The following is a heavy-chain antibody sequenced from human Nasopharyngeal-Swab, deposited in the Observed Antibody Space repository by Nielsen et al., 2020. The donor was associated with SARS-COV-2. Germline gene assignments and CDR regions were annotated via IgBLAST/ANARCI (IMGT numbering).Heavy chain of an antibody. Sequence: LSLTCAASGFTFSSYAMSWVRQAPGKGLEWVSAISGSGGSTYYADSVKGRFTISRDNSKNTLFLQMNSLRAEDTAVYYCAKDDIRYCDGGSCLFDYWGQGTLVTVSS. CDR2: ISGSGGST. V-gene: IGHV3-23*01. J-gene: IGHJ4*02. CDR1: GFTFSSYA. CDR3: AKDDIRYCDGGSCLFDY. D-gene: IGHD2-15*01.